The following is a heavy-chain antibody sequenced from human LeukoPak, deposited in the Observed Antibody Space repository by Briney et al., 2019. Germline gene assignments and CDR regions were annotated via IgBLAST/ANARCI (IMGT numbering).Heavy chain of an antibody. CDR2: ISYDGSNK. Sequence: GGSLRLSCAASGFTFSSYAMHWVRQAPGKGLEWVAVISYDGSNKYYPDSVKGRFTISRDNSKNTLYLQMNSLRAEDTAVYYCARDSGFSGAQRGEYWGQGTLVTVSS. V-gene: IGHV3-30*04. D-gene: IGHD6-6*01. J-gene: IGHJ4*02. CDR1: GFTFSSYA. CDR3: ARDSGFSGAQRGEY.